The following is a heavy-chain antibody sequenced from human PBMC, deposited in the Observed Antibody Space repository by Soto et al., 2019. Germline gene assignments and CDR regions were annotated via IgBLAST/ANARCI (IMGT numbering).Heavy chain of an antibody. CDR3: ARATTTVTTRPTLGY. Sequence: EVQLVESGGGLIQPGGSLRLSCAASGFTFSSYWMHWVRQTPGKGLVWVSRIDREGSDTAYADSVKGRFTISRDNAKNTLYLQMNSLRAEDTAVYYYARATTTVTTRPTLGYWGQGTLVTVSS. J-gene: IGHJ4*02. D-gene: IGHD4-17*01. CDR1: GFTFSSYW. V-gene: IGHV3-74*01. CDR2: IDREGSDT.